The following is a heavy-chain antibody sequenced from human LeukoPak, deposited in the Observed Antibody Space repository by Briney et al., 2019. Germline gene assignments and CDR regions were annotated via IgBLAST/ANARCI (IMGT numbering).Heavy chain of an antibody. CDR3: ARDRWYYYDSSGYSVDY. Sequence: GGSLRLSCAASGFTFSSYSMNWVRQAPGKGLEWVSSISSSSSYIYYADSVKGRFTISRDNAKNSLSLQMNSLRAEDTAVYYCARDRWYYYDSSGYSVDYWGQGTLVTVSS. D-gene: IGHD3-22*01. V-gene: IGHV3-21*01. J-gene: IGHJ4*02. CDR2: ISSSSSYI. CDR1: GFTFSSYS.